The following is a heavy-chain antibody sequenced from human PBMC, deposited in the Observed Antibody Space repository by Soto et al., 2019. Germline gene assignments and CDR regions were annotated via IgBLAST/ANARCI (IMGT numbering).Heavy chain of an antibody. Sequence: ASVKVSCKGSGCTFLNHGISWVRQAPGQGLEWMGWVSGSNGKTKYAQKFQGRVTMTRETSTSTAHMELRNLTSDDTAVYFCARDFYPLAYYFDPWGQGTLVTVSS. J-gene: IGHJ4*02. CDR2: VSGSNGKT. V-gene: IGHV1-18*04. CDR3: ARDFYPLAYYFDP. CDR1: GCTFLNHG.